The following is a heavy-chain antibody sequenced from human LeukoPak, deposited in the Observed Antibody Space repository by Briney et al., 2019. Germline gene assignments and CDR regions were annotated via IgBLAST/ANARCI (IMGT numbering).Heavy chain of an antibody. D-gene: IGHD3-3*01. CDR1: SYSISSGYY. CDR3: ARVPHGETIFGVVLYWFDP. J-gene: IGHJ5*02. Sequence: PSETLSLTCTVSSYSISSGYYWGWIRQPPGKGLEWIGSIYHSGSTYYNPSLKSRVTISVDTSKNQFSLELSSVTTADTAVYYCARVPHGETIFGVVLYWFDPWGQGTLVTVFS. V-gene: IGHV4-38-2*02. CDR2: IYHSGST.